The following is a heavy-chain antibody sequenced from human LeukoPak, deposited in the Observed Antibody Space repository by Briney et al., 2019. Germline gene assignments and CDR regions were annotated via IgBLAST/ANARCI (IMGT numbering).Heavy chain of an antibody. J-gene: IGHJ4*02. D-gene: IGHD6-19*01. Sequence: KPSETLSLTCAVYGGSFSGYYWSWIRQPPGKGLEWIGEINHSGSTNYNPSLKSRVTISVDTSKNQFSLKLSSVTAADTAVYYCARGAGIAVAGTYGNFDYWGQGTLVTVSS. CDR3: ARGAGIAVAGTYGNFDY. V-gene: IGHV4-34*01. CDR1: GGSFSGYY. CDR2: INHSGST.